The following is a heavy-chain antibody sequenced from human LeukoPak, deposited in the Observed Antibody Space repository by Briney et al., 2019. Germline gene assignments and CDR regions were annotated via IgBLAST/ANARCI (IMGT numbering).Heavy chain of an antibody. D-gene: IGHD6-6*01. CDR2: IYSGGST. CDR3: ASLRGSSSSYY. V-gene: IGHV3-66*01. Sequence: GGSLRLSCAASGFTVSSNYMSWVRQAPGKGLEWVSVIYSGGSTYYADSVKGRFTISRDNSKNTLYLQMNSLRAEDTAVYYCASLRGSSSSYYWGQGTLVTVSS. J-gene: IGHJ4*02. CDR1: GFTVSSNY.